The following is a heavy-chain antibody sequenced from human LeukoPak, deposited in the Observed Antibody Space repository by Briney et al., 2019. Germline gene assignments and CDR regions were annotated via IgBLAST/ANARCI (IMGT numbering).Heavy chain of an antibody. CDR3: ARDLGGGAAAGEEKNDY. CDR1: GYTFTSYY. V-gene: IGHV1-46*01. J-gene: IGHJ4*02. D-gene: IGHD6-13*01. Sequence: ASVKVSCKASGYTFTSYYMHWVRQAPGQGLEWMGIINPSGGSTSYAQKFQGRVTMTRDTSTSTVYMELSSLRSEDTAVYYCARDLGGGAAAGEEKNDYWGQGTLVTVSS. CDR2: INPSGGST.